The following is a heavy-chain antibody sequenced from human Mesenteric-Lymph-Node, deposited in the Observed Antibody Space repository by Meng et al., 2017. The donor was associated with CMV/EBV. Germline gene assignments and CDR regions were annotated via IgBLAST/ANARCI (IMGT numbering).Heavy chain of an antibody. J-gene: IGHJ4*02. CDR1: TYSISSGYY. CDR2: IYHSGSS. V-gene: IGHV4-38-2*02. CDR3: ALSKGTAMISN. D-gene: IGHD5-18*01. Sequence: SETLSLTCTVSTYSISSGYYWGWIRQPPGKGLEWIGAIYHSGSSFYNPSLKGRVTISVDTSKNQFSLRLTSVTAADTAVYYCALSKGTAMISNWGQGTLVTVSS.